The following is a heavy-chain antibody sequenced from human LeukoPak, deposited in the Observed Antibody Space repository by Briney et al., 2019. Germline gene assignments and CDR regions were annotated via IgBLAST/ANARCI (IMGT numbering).Heavy chain of an antibody. Sequence: SETLSLTCTVSGGSISSYYWSWIRQPPGKGLEWIGEINHSGSTNYNPSLKSRVTISVDTSKNQFSLKLSSVTAADTAVYYCARRGGSYYYWGQGTLVTVSS. D-gene: IGHD1-26*01. J-gene: IGHJ4*02. CDR1: GGSISSYY. V-gene: IGHV4-34*01. CDR3: ARRGGSYYY. CDR2: INHSGST.